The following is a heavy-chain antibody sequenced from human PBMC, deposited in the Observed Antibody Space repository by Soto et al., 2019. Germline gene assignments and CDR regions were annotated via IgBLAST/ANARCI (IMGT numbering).Heavy chain of an antibody. D-gene: IGHD3-22*01. CDR3: VRGITVKVANQRDAPDKYALDS. J-gene: IGHJ4*02. CDR1: GGSFSGHS. Sequence: SETLSLTCAVYGGSFSGHSWTWIRQRPGKGLEWIGEINHTGNTNQHPSLKSRISISVDTSKNQFSLKLRSVTAADTAVYYCVRGITVKVANQRDAPDKYALDSWGQGTQVTVSS. V-gene: IGHV4-34*01. CDR2: INHTGNT.